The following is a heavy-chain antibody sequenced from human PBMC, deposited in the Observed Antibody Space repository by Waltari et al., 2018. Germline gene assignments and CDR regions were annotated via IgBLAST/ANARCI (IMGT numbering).Heavy chain of an antibody. V-gene: IGHV4-59*01. CDR2: IYYSGST. Sequence: QVQLQESGPGLVKPSETLSLTCTVSGGSISSYYWSWIRQPPGKGLEWIGYIYYSGSTNYNPSLKRRVTITGDTSRNQFSLKLSSVIAADTAVYYCARDYYDRSGYYEGWFDPWGQGTLVTVSS. CDR3: ARDYYDRSGYYEGWFDP. D-gene: IGHD3-22*01. CDR1: GGSISSYY. J-gene: IGHJ5*02.